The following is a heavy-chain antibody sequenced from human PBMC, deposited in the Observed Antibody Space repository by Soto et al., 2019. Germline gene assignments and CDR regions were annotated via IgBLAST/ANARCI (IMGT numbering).Heavy chain of an antibody. CDR2: TSGGGIST. D-gene: IGHD5-18*01. CDR3: AKDLRWLQLDY. Sequence: GGSLRLSCAASGFTFSNYAMSWVRQAPGKGLEWVSATSGGGISTYYADSVKGRFTISRDNSKNTLYLQMNSLRAEDTAVYYCAKDLRWLQLDYWGQGTLVTVSS. V-gene: IGHV3-23*01. CDR1: GFTFSNYA. J-gene: IGHJ4*02.